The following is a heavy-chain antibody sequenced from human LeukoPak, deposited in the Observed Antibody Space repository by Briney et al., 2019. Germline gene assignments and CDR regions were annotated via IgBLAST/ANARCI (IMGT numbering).Heavy chain of an antibody. J-gene: IGHJ5*02. D-gene: IGHD3-22*01. V-gene: IGHV4-59*01. Sequence: SETLSLTCTVSGGSISSYYWSWIRQPPGKGLEWIGYIYCSGSTNYNPSLKSRVTISVDTSRNQFSLKLSSVTAADTAVYYCARAVKYYYDSSGYPKWFDPWGQGTLVTVSS. CDR3: ARAVKYYYDSSGYPKWFDP. CDR1: GGSISSYY. CDR2: IYCSGST.